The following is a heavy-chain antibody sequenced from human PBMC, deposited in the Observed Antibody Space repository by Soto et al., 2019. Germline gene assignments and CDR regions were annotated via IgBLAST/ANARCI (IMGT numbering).Heavy chain of an antibody. CDR3: AKDVDYSGYGDY. CDR2: ISFDGSTK. V-gene: IGHV3-30*14. Sequence: QVQLLQSGGGVVQPGTSLRLSCAASGFTFIRYAMHWVRQAPGKGLEWVAVISFDGSTKYYADSVKGRFTISRDNSRDTLFLKMNNLRPGETAVYYCAKDVDYSGYGDYWGQGTLVMVSS. J-gene: IGHJ4*02. D-gene: IGHD5-12*01. CDR1: GFTFIRYA.